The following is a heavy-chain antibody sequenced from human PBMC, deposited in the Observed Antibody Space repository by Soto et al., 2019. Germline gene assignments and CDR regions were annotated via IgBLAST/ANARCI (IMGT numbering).Heavy chain of an antibody. V-gene: IGHV3-23*01. D-gene: IGHD4-17*01. CDR2: ISGSGGGT. CDR3: AKYYVYYGRYYYHYGMDV. CDR1: GFTFSSYA. Sequence: GGSLRLSCAASGFTFSSYAMSWVRQAPGKGLEWVSAISGSGGGTYYADSVKGRFTISRDNSKNTLYLQMNSLRAEDTAVYYCAKYYVYYGRYYYHYGMDVWGQGTTVTVSS. J-gene: IGHJ6*02.